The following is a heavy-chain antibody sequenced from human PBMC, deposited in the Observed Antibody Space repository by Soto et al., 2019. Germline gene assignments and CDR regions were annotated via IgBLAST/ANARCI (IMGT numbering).Heavy chain of an antibody. CDR2: INPSGGST. J-gene: IGHJ3*02. Sequence: ASVKVSCKASGYTFTSYYMLWVRQAPGQGLEWMGIINPSGGSTSYAQKFQGRVTMTRDTSTSTVYMELSSLRSEDTAVYYCARSPSTLAFDIWGQGTMVTVSS. CDR1: GYTFTSYY. CDR3: ARSPSTLAFDI. V-gene: IGHV1-46*01. D-gene: IGHD6-6*01.